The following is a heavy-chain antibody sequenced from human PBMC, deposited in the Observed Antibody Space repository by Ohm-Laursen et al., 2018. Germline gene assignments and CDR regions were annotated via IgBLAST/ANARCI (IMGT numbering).Heavy chain of an antibody. CDR3: ARAVWYDSSGYPDY. CDR2: INPNSDGT. CDR1: GYTFTGYY. Sequence: ASVKVSCKASGYTFTGYYMHWVRQAPGQGLEWMGWINPNSDGTNYAQKFQGRVTMTRDTSISTAYMELSRLRSDDTAVYYCARAVWYDSSGYPDYWGQGTLVTVSS. J-gene: IGHJ4*02. D-gene: IGHD3-22*01. V-gene: IGHV1-2*02.